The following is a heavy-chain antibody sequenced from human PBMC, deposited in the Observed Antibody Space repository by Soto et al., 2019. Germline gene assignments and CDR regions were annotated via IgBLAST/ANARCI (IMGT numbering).Heavy chain of an antibody. CDR3: AKDTLGVDY. CDR2: ISGSGGST. CDR1: GFTFGSYA. D-gene: IGHD1-26*01. V-gene: IGHV3-23*01. J-gene: IGHJ4*02. Sequence: PVGSLRLSCAASGFTFGSYAMSWVRQAPGKGLEWVSSISGSGGSTYYADSVKGRFTISRDNSKNTLYLQMNSLRAEDTAVYYCAKDTLGVDYWGQGTLVTVSS.